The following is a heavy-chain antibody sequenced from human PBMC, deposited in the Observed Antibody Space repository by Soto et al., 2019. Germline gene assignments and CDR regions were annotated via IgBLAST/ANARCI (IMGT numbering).Heavy chain of an antibody. D-gene: IGHD6-6*01. Sequence: LRLSCAASGVTFSSYAMSWVRQAPGKGLEWVSVISGSDDSTYYADSVKGRFTISRDNSKNTLYLQMNSLRAEDTAVYYCAKRRSSSTFDYWGQGTLVTLSS. V-gene: IGHV3-23*01. CDR1: GVTFSSYA. CDR3: AKRRSSSTFDY. CDR2: ISGSDDST. J-gene: IGHJ4*02.